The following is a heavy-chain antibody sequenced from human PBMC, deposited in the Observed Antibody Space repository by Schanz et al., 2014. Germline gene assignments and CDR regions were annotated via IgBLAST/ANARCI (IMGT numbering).Heavy chain of an antibody. Sequence: EVQLLESGGGLVQPGGSLRLSCAASVFTFNSYAMTWVRQAPGKGLEWVSALSGSGGSTYYADSVKGRFTISRDNSKNTLYLQMNSLSADDTAVFYCAKGMGYCSGGTCYDYYYYGLDVWGQGTTVTVSS. D-gene: IGHD2-15*01. CDR2: LSGSGGST. V-gene: IGHV3-23*01. CDR3: AKGMGYCSGGTCYDYYYYGLDV. CDR1: VFTFNSYA. J-gene: IGHJ6*02.